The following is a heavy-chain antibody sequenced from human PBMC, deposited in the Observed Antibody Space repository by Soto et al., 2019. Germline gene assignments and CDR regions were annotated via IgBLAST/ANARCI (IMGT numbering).Heavy chain of an antibody. Sequence: GGSLRLSCAASGFTFSNAWMNWVRQAPGKGLEWVGRIKSKTDGGTTDYAAPVKGRFTISRDDSKNTLYLQMNSLKTEDTAVYYCTTRPNIVVVPAARKTRNWFDPWGQGTLVTVS. V-gene: IGHV3-15*07. CDR2: IKSKTDGGTT. D-gene: IGHD2-2*01. CDR3: TTRPNIVVVPAARKTRNWFDP. J-gene: IGHJ5*02. CDR1: GFTFSNAW.